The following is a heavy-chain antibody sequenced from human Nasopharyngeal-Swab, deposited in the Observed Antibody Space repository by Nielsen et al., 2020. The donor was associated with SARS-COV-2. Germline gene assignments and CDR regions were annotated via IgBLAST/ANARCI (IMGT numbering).Heavy chain of an antibody. CDR2: INHSGRT. J-gene: IGHJ4*02. CDR1: GGSFSGYY. D-gene: IGHD6-13*01. Sequence: LSCAVYGGSFSGYYWSWIRQPPGKGLEWIGEINHSGRTNYNPSLKSRVTTSVDTSKNQFSLKLSSVTAADTAVYYCARIAGTFAFVDYWGQGTLVTVSS. V-gene: IGHV4-34*01. CDR3: ARIAGTFAFVDY.